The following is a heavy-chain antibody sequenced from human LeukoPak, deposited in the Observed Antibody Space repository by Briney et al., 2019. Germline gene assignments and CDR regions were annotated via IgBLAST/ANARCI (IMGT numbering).Heavy chain of an antibody. CDR1: GFTFSSYA. Sequence: PGGSLRLSCAASGFTFSSYAMHWVRQAPGKGLEWVAVISYDGSNKYYADSVKGRFTISRDNSKNTLYLQMNSLRAEDTAVYYCARAYTHIFIPLDWGQGTLVTVSS. D-gene: IGHD3-3*02. CDR2: ISYDGSNK. CDR3: ARAYTHIFIPLD. J-gene: IGHJ4*02. V-gene: IGHV3-30-3*01.